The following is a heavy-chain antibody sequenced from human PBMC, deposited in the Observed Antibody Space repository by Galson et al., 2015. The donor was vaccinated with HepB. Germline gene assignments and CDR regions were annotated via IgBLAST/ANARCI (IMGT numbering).Heavy chain of an antibody. CDR1: GFSLNSRGVG. J-gene: IGHJ4*02. V-gene: IGHV2-5*02. CDR2: IFWGDDQ. CDR3: AHMDLGLTSFAY. D-gene: IGHD3/OR15-3a*01. Sequence: PALVKPTQTLTLTCTFSGFSLNSRGVGVGWIRQPPGKALEWLALIFWGDDQRYTPLLKSRLSVTKDTSHNQVVLKLTSVDPVDTATYYCAHMDLGLTSFAYWGQGTLVTVSS.